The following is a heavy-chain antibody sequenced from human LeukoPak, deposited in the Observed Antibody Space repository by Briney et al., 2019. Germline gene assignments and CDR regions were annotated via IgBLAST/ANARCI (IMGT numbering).Heavy chain of an antibody. J-gene: IGHJ3*02. CDR2: IRYVGINK. Sequence: PGGSLRLSCAASGFTFSSYSMNWVRQAPGKGLEWVSFIRYVGINKYYADSVKGRFTISRDNSKNTLYLQMNSLRPEDTALYYCAKEGDYYGSGSHHDAFDMWGQGTMVTVSS. D-gene: IGHD3-10*01. V-gene: IGHV3-30*02. CDR3: AKEGDYYGSGSHHDAFDM. CDR1: GFTFSSYS.